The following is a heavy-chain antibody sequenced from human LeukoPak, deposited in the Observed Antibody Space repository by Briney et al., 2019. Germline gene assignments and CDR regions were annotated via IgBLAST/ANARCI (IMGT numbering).Heavy chain of an antibody. CDR3: AKELRYVLYGSTGNYYPDF. J-gene: IGHJ4*02. V-gene: IGHV3-48*01. CDR2: ISSSSSTI. CDR1: GFTFSSYS. D-gene: IGHD3-10*01. Sequence: GGSLRLSCAASGFTFSSYSMNWVRQAPGKGLEWVSYISSSSSTIYYADSVKGRLTISRDNAKNSLYLQMNSLRIEDTAVYYCAKELRYVLYGSTGNYYPDFWGQGTLVTVSS.